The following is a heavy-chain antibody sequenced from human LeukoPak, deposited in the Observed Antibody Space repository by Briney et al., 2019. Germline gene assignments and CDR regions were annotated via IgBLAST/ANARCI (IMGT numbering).Heavy chain of an antibody. CDR3: ARDLGWFGDPGALDI. CDR2: ISSSSNTI. CDR1: GFTFSSYS. J-gene: IGHJ3*02. D-gene: IGHD3-10*01. V-gene: IGHV3-48*04. Sequence: GGSLRLSCAASGFTFSSYSMNWVRQAPGKGLEWVSYISSSSNTIYYADSVKGRFTISRDNAKNSLYLQMNSLRAEDTAVYYCARDLGWFGDPGALDIWGQGTMVTVSS.